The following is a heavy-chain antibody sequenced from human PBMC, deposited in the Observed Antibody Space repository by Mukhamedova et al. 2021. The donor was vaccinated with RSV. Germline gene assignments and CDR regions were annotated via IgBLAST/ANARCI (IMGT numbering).Heavy chain of an antibody. CDR2: IYHSGST. V-gene: IGHV4-31*02. Sequence: WSWIRQHPGKGLEWIGYIYHSGSTYYNPSLKSRVTISVDTSKNQFSLRLSSVTAADTAVYYCVRAPPDRSGYPYYFDYWGQGTL. CDR3: VRAPPDRSGYPYYFDY. D-gene: IGHD3-22*01. J-gene: IGHJ4*02.